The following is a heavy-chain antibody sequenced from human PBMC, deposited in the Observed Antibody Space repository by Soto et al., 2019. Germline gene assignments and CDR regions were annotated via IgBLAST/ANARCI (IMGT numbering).Heavy chain of an antibody. CDR1: GGTFSSYA. V-gene: IGHV1-69*01. Sequence: QVQLVQSGAEVKKPGSSVKVSCKASGGTFSSYAISWVRQAPGQALEWMGGIIPIFGTATYAQKVQGRGTITADESTSTAYIERSSLRCEDTAVYYCASHRTTIFAILTGPPSDYYYYGMDVWGQGTTVTVSS. CDR2: IIPIFGTA. CDR3: ASHRTTIFAILTGPPSDYYYYGMDV. D-gene: IGHD3-9*01. J-gene: IGHJ6*02.